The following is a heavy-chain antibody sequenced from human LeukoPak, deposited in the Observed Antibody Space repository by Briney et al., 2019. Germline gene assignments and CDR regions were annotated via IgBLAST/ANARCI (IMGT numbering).Heavy chain of an antibody. V-gene: IGHV3-74*01. CDR1: GFTFSSYW. D-gene: IGHD6-13*01. CDR3: ARAGPGYSSSWRFDY. Sequence: PGGSLRLSCAASGFTFSSYWMHWVRQAPGKGLVWVSRINSDGSSTSYADSVKGRFTISRDNAKNTLYLQMNSLRAEDTAVYYCARAGPGYSSSWRFDYWGQGTLVTVSS. J-gene: IGHJ4*02. CDR2: INSDGSST.